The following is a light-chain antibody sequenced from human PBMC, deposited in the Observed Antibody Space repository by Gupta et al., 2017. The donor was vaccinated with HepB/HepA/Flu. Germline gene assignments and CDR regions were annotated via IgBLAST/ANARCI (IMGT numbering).Light chain of an antibody. V-gene: IGKV3-15*01. CDR2: GAS. CDR3: QQYNNWPPYT. J-gene: IGKJ2*01. CDR1: QSVSSN. Sequence: EIVMPQSPATLSVSPGERATLPCRTSQSVSSNLAWYQQTPGQAPRLLIYGASTRATGIPARFSGSGSGTEFTLTISSLQSEDFAVYYCQQYNNWPPYTFGQGTKLEIK.